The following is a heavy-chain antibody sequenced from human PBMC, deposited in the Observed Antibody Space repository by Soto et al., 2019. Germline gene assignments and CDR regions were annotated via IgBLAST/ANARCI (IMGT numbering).Heavy chain of an antibody. CDR1: GFTFSSYG. Sequence: PGGSLRLSCAASGFTFSSYGMHWVRQAPGKGLEWVAVISYDGSNKYYADSVKGRFTISRDNSKNTLYLQMNSLRAEDTAVYYCAKDAREYFDYWGQGTLVTVSS. J-gene: IGHJ4*02. CDR2: ISYDGSNK. V-gene: IGHV3-30*18. D-gene: IGHD1-26*01. CDR3: AKDAREYFDY.